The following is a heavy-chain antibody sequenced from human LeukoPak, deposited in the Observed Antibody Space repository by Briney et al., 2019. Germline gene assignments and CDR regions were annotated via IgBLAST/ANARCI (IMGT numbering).Heavy chain of an antibody. V-gene: IGHV4-61*02. D-gene: IGHD7-27*01. CDR1: GGSISSGSYY. CDR3: AGTLLDWARGETPYYFDY. CDR2: IYTSGST. Sequence: RASKTLSLTCTVSGGSISSGSYYWSWIRQPAGKGLEWIGRIYTSGSTNYNPSLKSRVTISVDTSKNQFSLKLSSVTAADTAVYYCAGTLLDWARGETPYYFDYWGQGTLVTVSS. J-gene: IGHJ4*02.